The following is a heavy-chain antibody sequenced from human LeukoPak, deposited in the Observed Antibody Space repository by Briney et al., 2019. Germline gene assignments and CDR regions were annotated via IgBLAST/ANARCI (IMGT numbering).Heavy chain of an antibody. J-gene: IGHJ6*03. Sequence: TSETLSLTCTVSGGSISSYYWSWIRQPPGRGLEWIGYIYYSGSTNYNPSLKSRVTISVDTSKNQFSLKLGSVTAADTAVYYCARLSYYYDSSGYYPPGAYYYYYYMDVWGKGTTVTVSS. CDR2: IYYSGST. CDR1: GGSISSYY. D-gene: IGHD3-22*01. V-gene: IGHV4-59*01. CDR3: ARLSYYYDSSGYYPPGAYYYYYYMDV.